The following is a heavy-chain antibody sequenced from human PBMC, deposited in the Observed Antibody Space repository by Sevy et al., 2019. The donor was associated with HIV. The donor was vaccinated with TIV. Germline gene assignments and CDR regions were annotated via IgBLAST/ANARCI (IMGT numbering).Heavy chain of an antibody. V-gene: IGHV3-23*01. Sequence: GGSLRLSCAASGFTFSSYAMSWVRQAPGKGLEWVSTISSRGGSTYYADSVNGRFTISRYNSKNTLSLLMNSLRAEDTALYYCAKAGVAVAGTFDLFDFDYCGQGTLVTVSS. CDR3: AKAGVAVAGTFDLFDFDY. CDR1: GFTFSSYA. CDR2: ISSRGGST. J-gene: IGHJ4*02. D-gene: IGHD6-19*01.